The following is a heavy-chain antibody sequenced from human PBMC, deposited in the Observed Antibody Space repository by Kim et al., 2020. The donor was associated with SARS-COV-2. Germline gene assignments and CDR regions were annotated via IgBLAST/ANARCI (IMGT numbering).Heavy chain of an antibody. CDR3: AREGGTYYYDSSGYYNQYYYYYYMDV. D-gene: IGHD3-22*01. Sequence: ASVKVSCKASGYTFTSYYMHWVRQAPGQGLEWMGIINPSGGSTSYAQKFQGRVTMTRDTSTSTVYMELSSLRSEDTAVYYCAREGGTYYYDSSGYYNQYYYYYYMDVWGKGTTVTVSS. V-gene: IGHV1-46*01. J-gene: IGHJ6*03. CDR2: INPSGGST. CDR1: GYTFTSYY.